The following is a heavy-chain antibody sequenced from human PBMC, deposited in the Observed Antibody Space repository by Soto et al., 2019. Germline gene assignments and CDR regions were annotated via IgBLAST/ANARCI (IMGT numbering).Heavy chain of an antibody. V-gene: IGHV1-69*08. J-gene: IGHJ6*02. CDR2: IIPILGIA. D-gene: IGHD2-2*01. Sequence: QVQLVQSGAAVKKPGSSVKVSCKASGGTFSSYTISWVRQAPGQGLEWMGRIIPILGIANYAQKFQGRVTITADKSTSTAYMELSSLRSEDTAVYYCARENCSSTSCYPYYYGMDVWGQGTTVTVSS. CDR1: GGTFSSYT. CDR3: ARENCSSTSCYPYYYGMDV.